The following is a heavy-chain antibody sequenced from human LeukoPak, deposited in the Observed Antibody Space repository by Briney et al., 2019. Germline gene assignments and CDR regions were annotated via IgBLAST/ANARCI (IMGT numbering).Heavy chain of an antibody. J-gene: IGHJ4*02. CDR3: AKGSSDVNTYNTN. CDR1: GFTFNSYV. D-gene: IGHD1-14*01. Sequence: GGSLRLSCAASGFTFNSYVMSWVRQAPVKGLQWVSGVSGGAGSTYYADSVRGRFTISRDDSRNMVYLQMNSLRVEDTAIYYCAKGSSDVNTYNTNWGQGTLVTVAS. V-gene: IGHV3-23*01. CDR2: VSGGAGST.